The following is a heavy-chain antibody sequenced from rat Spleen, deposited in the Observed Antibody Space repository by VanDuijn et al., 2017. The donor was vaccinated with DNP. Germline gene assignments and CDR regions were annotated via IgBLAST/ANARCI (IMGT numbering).Heavy chain of an antibody. J-gene: IGHJ2*01. CDR1: GFTFSDSG. CDR2: ISYDGGST. CDR3: AKDKNNYFDY. Sequence: EVQLVESGGGSVQPGRSMKLSCAASGFTFSDSGMALVLQAPTKGMEWVASISYDGGSTYYRDSVKGRFTISRDNSRNTLYLQMESLRSEDTATYYCAKDKNNYFDYWGQGVMVTVSS. V-gene: IGHV5-20*01.